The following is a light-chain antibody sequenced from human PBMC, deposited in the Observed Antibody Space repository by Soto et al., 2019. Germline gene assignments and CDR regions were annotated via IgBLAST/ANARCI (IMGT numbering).Light chain of an antibody. V-gene: IGKV3D-20*02. CDR1: QSVISTY. Sequence: EFVLTQSPGTLSLSPGERATLSCRASQSVISTYLAWYQQKPGQAPRLLIYGASSRATGIPDRFSGSGSGTDFTLTISSLEPEDFAVYYCQQRSSWPFTFGPGTKVDIK. CDR2: GAS. CDR3: QQRSSWPFT. J-gene: IGKJ3*01.